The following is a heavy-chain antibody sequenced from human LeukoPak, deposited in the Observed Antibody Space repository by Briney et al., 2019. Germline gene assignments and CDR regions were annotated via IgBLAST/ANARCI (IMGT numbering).Heavy chain of an antibody. Sequence: KPSETLSLTCTVSGGSISSYYWSWIRQPPGKGLEWIGYIYYSGSTNYNPSLKSRVTISVDTSKNQFSLKLSSVTAADTAVYYCARRYCSGGSCYAPGDNWFDPWGQGTLVTVSS. CDR1: GGSISSYY. CDR2: IYYSGST. V-gene: IGHV4-59*08. J-gene: IGHJ5*02. D-gene: IGHD2-15*01. CDR3: ARRYCSGGSCYAPGDNWFDP.